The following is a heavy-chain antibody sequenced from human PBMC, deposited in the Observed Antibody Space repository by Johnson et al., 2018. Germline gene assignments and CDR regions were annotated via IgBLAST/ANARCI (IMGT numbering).Heavy chain of an antibody. CDR3: AKDINYYESSGYYYYYYMDV. J-gene: IGHJ6*03. Sequence: VQLVESGGGVVQPGMSLRLSCAASGFTFSSYAMHWVRQAPGKGLEWVAIISYDGSNKYYADSVKGRFTISRDNSKNTLYLQMNSLRAEDTAVYYCAKDINYYESSGYYYYYYMDVWGKGTTVTVSS. CDR2: ISYDGSNK. D-gene: IGHD3-22*01. V-gene: IGHV3-30*18. CDR1: GFTFSSYA.